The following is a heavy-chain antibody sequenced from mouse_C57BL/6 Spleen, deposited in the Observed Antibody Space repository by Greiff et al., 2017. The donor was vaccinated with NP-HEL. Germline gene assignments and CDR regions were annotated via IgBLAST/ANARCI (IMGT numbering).Heavy chain of an antibody. CDR3: ARWEGYDRGFAY. CDR1: GYTFTSYW. V-gene: IGHV1-69*01. J-gene: IGHJ3*01. CDR2: IDPSDSYT. Sequence: QVQLQQPGAELVMPGASVKLSCKASGYTFTSYWMHWVKQRPGQGLEWIGEIDPSDSYTNYNQKFKGKSTLTVDKSSSTAYMQLSSLTSEDSAVYYCARWEGYDRGFAYWGQETLVTVSA. D-gene: IGHD2-2*01.